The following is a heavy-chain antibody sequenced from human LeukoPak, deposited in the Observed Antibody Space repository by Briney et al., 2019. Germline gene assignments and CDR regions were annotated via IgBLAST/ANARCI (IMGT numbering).Heavy chain of an antibody. Sequence: GWSLRLSRAASLFTLSNAWMIWVRQAPGKGLEGVGRIKSKTDGGTTDYAAPVKGRFTISRDDSKTTLYLQMNSLKNEDTAVYYCTTTPESVVVPAAPAGYYYYMDVWGNGTTVTVSS. V-gene: IGHV3-15*01. CDR2: IKSKTDGGTT. CDR1: LFTLSNAW. D-gene: IGHD2-2*01. CDR3: TTTPESVVVPAAPAGYYYYMDV. J-gene: IGHJ6*03.